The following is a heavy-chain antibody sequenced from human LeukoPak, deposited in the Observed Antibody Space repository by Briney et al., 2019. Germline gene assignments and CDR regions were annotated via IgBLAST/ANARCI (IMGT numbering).Heavy chain of an antibody. V-gene: IGHV4-59*01. J-gene: IGHJ6*03. CDR2: IYYSGST. Sequence: PSETLSLTCTVSGGSISFYYWSWIRQPPGKGLEWIGYIYYSGSTNYNPSLKSRVTISVDTSKNQFSLKLSSVTAADTAVYYCARSGKYYYYYMDVWGKGTTVTISS. D-gene: IGHD3-10*01. CDR3: ARSGKYYYYYMDV. CDR1: GGSISFYY.